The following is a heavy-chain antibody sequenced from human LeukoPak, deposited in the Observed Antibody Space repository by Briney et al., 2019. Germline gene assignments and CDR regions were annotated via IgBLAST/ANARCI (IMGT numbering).Heavy chain of an antibody. CDR2: IGYDGSNK. D-gene: IGHD2-2*01. Sequence: GGSLRLSCGASGFTFSNYGMHWVRQAPGKGPEWVAFIGYDGSNKYYADSVKGRFTISRDDSKNTLYPQMNSLRAEDTAVYYCAKAYCASTICYGGGKIDYWGQGTLVTVSS. J-gene: IGHJ4*02. CDR1: GFTFSNYG. V-gene: IGHV3-30*02. CDR3: AKAYCASTICYGGGKIDY.